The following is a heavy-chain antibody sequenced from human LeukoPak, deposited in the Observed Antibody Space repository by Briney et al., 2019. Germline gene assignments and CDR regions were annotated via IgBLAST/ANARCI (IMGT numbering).Heavy chain of an antibody. D-gene: IGHD1-26*01. J-gene: IGHJ4*02. Sequence: SETLSLTCAVSGYSISSGYYWGWIRQPPGKGLEWIGSIYHSGSTYYNPSLKSRVTISVDTSKNQFSLKLSSVTAADTAVYYCARISIVGATTLGYWGQGTLVTVSS. CDR1: GYSISSGYY. V-gene: IGHV4-38-2*01. CDR3: ARISIVGATTLGY. CDR2: IYHSGST.